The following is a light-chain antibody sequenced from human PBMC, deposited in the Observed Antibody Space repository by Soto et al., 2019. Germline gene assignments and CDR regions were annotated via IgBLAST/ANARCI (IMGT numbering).Light chain of an antibody. J-gene: IGKJ4*01. CDR3: QQYNSYPLT. CDR1: QSISSW. CDR2: KAS. V-gene: IGKV1-5*03. Sequence: STLSASVGDRVTITCRASQSISSWLAWYQQKPGKAPKLLIYKASDLEGGVPSRFSGSGSGTEFTLTISSLQPDDFATYYCQQYNSYPLTFGGGTKVDIK.